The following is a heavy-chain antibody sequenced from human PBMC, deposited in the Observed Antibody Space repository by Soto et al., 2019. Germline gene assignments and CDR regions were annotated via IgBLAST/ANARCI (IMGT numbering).Heavy chain of an antibody. CDR2: IYYSGST. V-gene: IGHV4-30-4*01. Sequence: PSETLSLTCTVSGGSISSGDYYWSWIRLPPGKGLEWIGYIYYSGSTYYNPSLKSRVTISVDTSKNQFSLKLSSVTAADTAVYYCARGDHYYYDSSGYYFWGQGTLVTVSS. J-gene: IGHJ4*02. CDR1: GGSISSGDYY. CDR3: ARGDHYYYDSSGYYF. D-gene: IGHD3-22*01.